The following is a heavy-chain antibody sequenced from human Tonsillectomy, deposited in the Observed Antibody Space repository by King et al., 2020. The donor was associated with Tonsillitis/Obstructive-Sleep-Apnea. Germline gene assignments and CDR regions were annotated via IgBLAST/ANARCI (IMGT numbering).Heavy chain of an antibody. V-gene: IGHV3-33*01. CDR2: IWYDGSNK. J-gene: IGHJ4*02. CDR3: AREPLVTTKVYYFDY. D-gene: IGHD4-11*01. Sequence: VQLVESGGGVVQPGRSLRLSCAASGFTFSSYGMHWVRQAPGTGLEWVAVIWYDGSNKYYADSLKGRFTISRDNSKNTLYLQMNSLRAEDTAVYYCAREPLVTTKVYYFDYWGQGTLVTVSS. CDR1: GFTFSSYG.